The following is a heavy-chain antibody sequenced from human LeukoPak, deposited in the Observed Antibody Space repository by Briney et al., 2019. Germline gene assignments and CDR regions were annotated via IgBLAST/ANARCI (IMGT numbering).Heavy chain of an antibody. J-gene: IGHJ6*03. CDR1: GVSISSYY. Sequence: SETLSLTCTGSGVSISSYYWSWLRQPAGKGLEWVGRIYSSGSTNYNPSLKIRVTMSVDTSKNQFSLKLSSVTAADTAVYYCARDRHYCSSTSCTYALLGYYYYYMDVWGKGTTVTASS. CDR3: ARDRHYCSSTSCTYALLGYYYYYMDV. D-gene: IGHD2-2*01. CDR2: IYSSGST. V-gene: IGHV4-4*07.